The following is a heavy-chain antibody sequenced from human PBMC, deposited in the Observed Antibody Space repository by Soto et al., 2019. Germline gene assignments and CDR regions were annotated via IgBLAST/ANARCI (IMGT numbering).Heavy chain of an antibody. V-gene: IGHV4-59*01. CDR3: ARVKSRYGYGHSGSYSYNWFDT. CDR2: IYYSGST. D-gene: IGHD1-26*01. CDR1: GGSISSYY. J-gene: IGHJ5*02. Sequence: SETLSLTCTVSGGSISSYYWSWIRQPPGKGLEWIGYIYYSGSTNYNPSLKSRVTISVDTSKNQFSLKLSSVTAADTAVYYCARVKSRYGYGHSGSYSYNWFDTWGQGTLVTGS.